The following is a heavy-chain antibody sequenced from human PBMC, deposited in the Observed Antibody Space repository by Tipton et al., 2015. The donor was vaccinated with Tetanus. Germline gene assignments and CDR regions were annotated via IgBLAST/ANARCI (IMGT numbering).Heavy chain of an antibody. CDR2: INHSGNT. V-gene: IGHV4-34*01. Sequence: TLSLTCAVYGASFSDYYWSWIRQAPGKGLEWIGEINHSGNTNHNPSLKSRVTLSLDTSKNQFSLKLTSVSAADTAVYYCARELRLLGSHFYKFYGMDVWGQGTTVTVSS. CDR3: ARELRLLGSHFYKFYGMDV. CDR1: GASFSDYY. D-gene: IGHD3-3*01. J-gene: IGHJ6*02.